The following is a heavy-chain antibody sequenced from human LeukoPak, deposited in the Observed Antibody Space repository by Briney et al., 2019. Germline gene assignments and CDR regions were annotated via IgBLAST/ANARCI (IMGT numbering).Heavy chain of an antibody. Sequence: GGSLRLSCAASGFTFSSYEMNWVRQAPGKGLEWVSYISSSGSTIYYADSVKGRFTISRDNAKNSLYLQMNSLRAEDTAVYYCAKDGGVYGSGSYRIWTDYWGQGTLVTVSS. J-gene: IGHJ4*02. V-gene: IGHV3-48*03. CDR2: ISSSGSTI. CDR3: AKDGGVYGSGSYRIWTDY. D-gene: IGHD3-10*01. CDR1: GFTFSSYE.